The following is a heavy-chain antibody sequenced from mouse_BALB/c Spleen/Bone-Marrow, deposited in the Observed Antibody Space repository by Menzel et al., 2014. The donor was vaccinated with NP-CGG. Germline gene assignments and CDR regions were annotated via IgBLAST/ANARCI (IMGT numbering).Heavy chain of an antibody. D-gene: IGHD1-2*01. V-gene: IGHV5-12-2*01. CDR2: ISNGGGST. J-gene: IGHJ2*01. Sequence: VQVVESGGGLVQPGGSLKLSCAASGFTFSSYTMSWVRQTPEKRLEWVAYISNGGGSTYYPDTVKGRFTISRDNAKNTLYLQMSSLKSEDTAMYYCARRSAATYYFDYWGQGTTLTVSS. CDR3: ARRSAATYYFDY. CDR1: GFTFSSYT.